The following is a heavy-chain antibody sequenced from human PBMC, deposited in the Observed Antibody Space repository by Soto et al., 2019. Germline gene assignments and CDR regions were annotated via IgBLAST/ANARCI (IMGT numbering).Heavy chain of an antibody. D-gene: IGHD3-22*01. CDR3: TTDPVTMIVVVPSSG. CDR2: IKSKTDGGTT. V-gene: IGHV3-15*07. J-gene: IGHJ4*02. CDR1: GFTFSNAW. Sequence: EVQLVESGGGLVKPGGSLRLSCAASGFTFSNAWMNWVRQAPGTGLEWVGRIKSKTDGGTTDYAAPVKGRFTISRDDSKNTLYLQMNSLKTEDTAVYYCTTDPVTMIVVVPSSGWGQGTLVTVSS.